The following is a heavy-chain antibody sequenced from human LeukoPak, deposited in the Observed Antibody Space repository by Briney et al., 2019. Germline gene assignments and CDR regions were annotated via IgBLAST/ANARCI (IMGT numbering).Heavy chain of an antibody. J-gene: IGHJ5*02. CDR3: ARELVVAATKMGWFDP. CDR1: GGSISSYY. CDR2: IYTSGST. Sequence: PPETLSLTCTVSGGSISSYYWNWIRQPAGKGLEWIGRIYTSGSTNYNPSLKSRVTISVDTSKNQFSLKLSSVTAADTAVYYCARELVVAATKMGWFDPWGQGTLVTVSS. V-gene: IGHV4-4*07. D-gene: IGHD2-15*01.